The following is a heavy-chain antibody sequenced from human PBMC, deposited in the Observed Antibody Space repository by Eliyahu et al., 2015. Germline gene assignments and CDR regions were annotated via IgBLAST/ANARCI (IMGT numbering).Heavy chain of an antibody. D-gene: IGHD5-12*01. J-gene: IGHJ3*02. V-gene: IGHV3-30*18. CDR3: AKTRWIIQDAFDI. CDR2: ISFDGNDK. Sequence: QVRVVESGGGVVQPGRSLRLSCEASGFTFSTFAMHWVRQAPGKGVEWVTVISFDGNDKYYADSVKGRFTVSRDNSKNTLFLQMDSLRIEDTGVYYCAKTRWIIQDAFDIWGQGTMVTVSS. CDR1: GFTFSTFA.